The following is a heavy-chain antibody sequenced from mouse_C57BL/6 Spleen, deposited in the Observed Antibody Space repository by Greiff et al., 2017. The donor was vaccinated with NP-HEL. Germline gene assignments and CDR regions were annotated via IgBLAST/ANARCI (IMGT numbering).Heavy chain of an antibody. V-gene: IGHV2-2*01. CDR3: ARGGITTVVFDY. CDR1: GFSLTSYG. CDR2: IWSGGST. D-gene: IGHD1-1*01. Sequence: VQLQQSGPGLVQPSQCLSITCTVSGFSLTSYGVHWVRQSPGKGLEWLGVIWSGGSTDYNAAFISRLSISKDNSKSQVFFKMNSLQADDTAIYYCARGGITTVVFDYWGQGTTLTVSS. J-gene: IGHJ2*01.